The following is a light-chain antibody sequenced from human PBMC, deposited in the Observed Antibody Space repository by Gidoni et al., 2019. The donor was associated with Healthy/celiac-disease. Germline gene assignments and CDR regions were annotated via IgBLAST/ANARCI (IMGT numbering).Light chain of an antibody. CDR2: YDN. V-gene: IGLV1-51*01. Sequence: QSVLTQPPSVSAAPGQKVTISCSGSSSNIGTNFVSWYQQLPGTAPKLLIYYDNKRPSGIPDRFSGSKSGTSATLGITGLQTGDEADYYCGTWDNSLSAVVFGGGTKLTVL. CDR3: GTWDNSLSAVV. CDR1: SSNIGTNF. J-gene: IGLJ2*01.